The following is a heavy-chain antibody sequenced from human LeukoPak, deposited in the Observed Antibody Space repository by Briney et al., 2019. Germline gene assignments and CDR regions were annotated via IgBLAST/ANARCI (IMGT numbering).Heavy chain of an antibody. CDR1: GFTFSSYS. D-gene: IGHD1-26*01. V-gene: IGHV3-21*01. Sequence: GGSLRLSCAAPGFTFSSYSMNWVRQAPGKGLEWVSSISSSSSYIYYADSVKGRFTISRDNAKNSLYLQMNSLRAEDTAVYYRARGGGGGATYDYWGQGTLVTVSS. CDR3: ARGGGGGATYDY. CDR2: ISSSSSYI. J-gene: IGHJ4*02.